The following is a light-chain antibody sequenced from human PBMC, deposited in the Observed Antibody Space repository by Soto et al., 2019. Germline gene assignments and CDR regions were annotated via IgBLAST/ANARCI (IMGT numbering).Light chain of an antibody. CDR3: QQYFSAHLT. Sequence: DIVMTQSPASLAVSLGERATINCKSSQSLLNSANHKIHLAWYQQKPGQPPKLLIWRASTRDSGVPYRFSGSGSGTDFTLTINSLQAEDVATYYCQQYFSAHLTFGGGTKVEI. CDR1: QSLLNSANHKIH. CDR2: RAS. J-gene: IGKJ4*01. V-gene: IGKV4-1*01.